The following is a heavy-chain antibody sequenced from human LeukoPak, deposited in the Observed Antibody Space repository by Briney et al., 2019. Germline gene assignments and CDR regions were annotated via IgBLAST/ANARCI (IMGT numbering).Heavy chain of an antibody. CDR3: ATHTAMVTLAPHDAFDI. CDR2: IYLGDSDT. V-gene: IGHV5-51*01. Sequence: PGESLRVSCKGFGDTFSSDSIGWVRQMPGKGLEWTGIIYLGDSDTRYSPSFQGQVTISADKSISTAYLQWNSLKASDPAMYYCATHTAMVTLAPHDAFDIWGQGTMVTVSS. CDR1: GDTFSSDS. D-gene: IGHD5-18*01. J-gene: IGHJ3*02.